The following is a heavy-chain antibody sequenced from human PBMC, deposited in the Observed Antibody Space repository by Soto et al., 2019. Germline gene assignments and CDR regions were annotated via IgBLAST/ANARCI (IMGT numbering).Heavy chain of an antibody. CDR3: ARRGIYICYETYYYYGMDV. J-gene: IGHJ6*02. D-gene: IGHD2-2*01. CDR1: GYTFTSYG. CDR2: ISAYNGNT. Sequence: GASVKVSCKASGYTFTSYGISWVRQAPGQGLEWMGWISAYNGNTNYAQKLQGRVTMTTDTSTSTAYMELRSLRSDDMAVYYCARRGIYICYETYYYYGMDVWGQGTTVTVSS. V-gene: IGHV1-18*03.